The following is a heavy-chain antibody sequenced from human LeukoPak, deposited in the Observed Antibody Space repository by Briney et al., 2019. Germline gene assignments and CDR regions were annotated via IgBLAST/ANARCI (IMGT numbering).Heavy chain of an antibody. CDR1: GFTFSDYY. J-gene: IGHJ4*02. V-gene: IGHV3-23*01. CDR3: AKVGIVGATVPFDY. CDR2: ISDSGGTT. Sequence: TGGSLRLSCAASGFTFSDYYMNWVRQAPGKGLEWVSGISDSGGTTYYADSVKGRFTISRDNSKNTLYLQMNSLRAEDTAVYYCAKVGIVGATVPFDYWGQGTLVTVSS. D-gene: IGHD1-26*01.